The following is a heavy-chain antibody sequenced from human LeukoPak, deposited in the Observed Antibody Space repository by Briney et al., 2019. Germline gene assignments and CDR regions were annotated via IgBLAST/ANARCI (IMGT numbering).Heavy chain of an antibody. V-gene: IGHV4-39*01. CDR3: ARYYYDSSGYYPPYMDV. D-gene: IGHD3-22*01. CDR2: IYYSGST. Sequence: MPSETLSLTCTVSGGSISSSSYYWGWIRQPPGKGLEWIGSIYYSGSTYYNPSLKSRVTISVDTPKNQFSLKLSSVTAADTAVYYCARYYYDSSGYYPPYMDVWGKGTTVTVSS. J-gene: IGHJ6*03. CDR1: GGSISSSSYY.